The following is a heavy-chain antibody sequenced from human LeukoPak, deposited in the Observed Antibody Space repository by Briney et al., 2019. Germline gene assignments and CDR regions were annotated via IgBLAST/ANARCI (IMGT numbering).Heavy chain of an antibody. CDR2: ISHDGSNT. CDR3: AKEMKPWMHFDY. V-gene: IGHV3-30*18. D-gene: IGHD5-12*01. CDR1: GFTFSRSA. Sequence: QTGGSLRLSCAASGFTFSRSAAHWVRQAPGKGLEWVAVISHDGSNTDYTDSVKGRFTISRDNSKNTLYLQMNSLRAEDTAVYYCAKEMKPWMHFDYWGQGTLVTVSS. J-gene: IGHJ4*02.